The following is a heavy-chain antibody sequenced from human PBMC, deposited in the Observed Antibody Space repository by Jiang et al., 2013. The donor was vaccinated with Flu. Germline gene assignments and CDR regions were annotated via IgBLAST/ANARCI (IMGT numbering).Heavy chain of an antibody. Sequence: LEWLARIDWDDDKFYSTSLKTRLTISKDTSKNQVVLTMTNVDPVDTGTYYCARMGFCGGGDCSPSVNWFDSWGQGTLVTVSS. CDR3: ARMGFCGGGDCSPSVNWFDS. CDR2: IDWDDDK. D-gene: IGHD2-21*01. V-gene: IGHV2-70*04. J-gene: IGHJ5*01.